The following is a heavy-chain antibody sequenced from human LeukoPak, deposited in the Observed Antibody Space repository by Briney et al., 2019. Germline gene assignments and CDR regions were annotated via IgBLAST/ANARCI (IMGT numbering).Heavy chain of an antibody. D-gene: IGHD6-13*01. Sequence: GSLILSCAASGFTFSSYAMSWVRQAPGKGLEWVSAISGSGGSTYYADSVKGRFTISKDNSKNTVYLQMSSLRVDDTAVYYCAKAASSSWPSYYYGMDVWGQGTTVTVSS. J-gene: IGHJ6*02. CDR1: GFTFSSYA. CDR3: AKAASSSWPSYYYGMDV. V-gene: IGHV3-23*01. CDR2: ISGSGGST.